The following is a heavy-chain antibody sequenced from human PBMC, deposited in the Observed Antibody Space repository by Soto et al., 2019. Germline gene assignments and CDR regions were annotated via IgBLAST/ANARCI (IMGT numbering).Heavy chain of an antibody. CDR3: ARVAAAGLTDY. CDR2: ISAYNGNT. V-gene: IGHV1-18*01. Sequence: QVQLVQSGAEVKKPGASVKVSCKASGYTFTSYGISWVRQAPGQGLEWMGWISAYNGNTKYVQKFLGRVTMTTDTSTSTAYMELRGLRSDDTSVDYCARVAAAGLTDYWGQGTLVTVSS. D-gene: IGHD6-13*01. CDR1: GYTFTSYG. J-gene: IGHJ4*02.